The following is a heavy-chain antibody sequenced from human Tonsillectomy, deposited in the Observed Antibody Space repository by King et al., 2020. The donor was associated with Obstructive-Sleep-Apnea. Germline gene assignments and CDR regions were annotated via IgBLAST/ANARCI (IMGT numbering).Heavy chain of an antibody. Sequence: VQLVESGAEVKKPGASVKVSCKASGYTFTGYYMHWVRQAPGQGLEWMGWINPNSGGTNYAQKFQGRVTMTRDTSVSTAYMELSRLRADDTAVYYCAGDGSSWSSASYNENFDYWGQGTLVTVSS. CDR1: GYTFTGYY. CDR3: AGDGSSWSSASYNENFDY. V-gene: IGHV1-2*02. J-gene: IGHJ4*02. D-gene: IGHD6-13*01. CDR2: INPNSGGT.